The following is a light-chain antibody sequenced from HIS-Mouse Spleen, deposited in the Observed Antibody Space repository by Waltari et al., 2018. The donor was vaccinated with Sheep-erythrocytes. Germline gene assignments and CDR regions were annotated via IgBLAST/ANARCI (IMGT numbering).Light chain of an antibody. V-gene: IGLV2-11*01. CDR1: SSAVGGYYS. CDR2: DVS. J-gene: IGLJ1*01. Sequence: QSALTQPRSVSGSPGHAVTISCTGTSSAVGGYYSVSWYQQHPGKAPKLMIYDVSKRPSGVPDRFSGSKSGNTASLTISGLQAEDEADYYCCSYAGSYNHVFATGTKVTVL. CDR3: CSYAGSYNHV.